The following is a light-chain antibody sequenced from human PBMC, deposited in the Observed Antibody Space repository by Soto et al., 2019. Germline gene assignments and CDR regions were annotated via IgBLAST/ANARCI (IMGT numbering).Light chain of an antibody. CDR3: QQRSNWPRIT. CDR1: QSVRSN. J-gene: IGKJ5*01. Sequence: GVKKSPATLSSYPGERATLSCRASQSVRSNLAWYQKKPGQAPRLLLYGASTRATGIPARFSGSGSGTELTLSIGSLQSEDFAVYYCQQRSNWPRITFGQGTRLEIK. V-gene: IGKV3-15*01. CDR2: GAS.